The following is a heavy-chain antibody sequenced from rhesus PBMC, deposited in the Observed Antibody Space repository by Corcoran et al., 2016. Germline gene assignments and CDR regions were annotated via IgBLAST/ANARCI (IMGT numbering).Heavy chain of an antibody. CDR3: ARQGSGSYYNWYFDF. V-gene: IGHV4-160*01. CDR1: GGSVSGYW. J-gene: IGHJ2*01. Sequence: QVQLQQWGEGLVKSSETLSLTCAVYGGSVSGYWLGWLRQPPARGLDWIGRMRSGGSTNDNPSLKSRVTISIDTSKNQFSLKLSSVTAADTAVYYCARQGSGSYYNWYFDFWGPGTPITISS. D-gene: IGHD3-16*01. CDR2: MRSGGST.